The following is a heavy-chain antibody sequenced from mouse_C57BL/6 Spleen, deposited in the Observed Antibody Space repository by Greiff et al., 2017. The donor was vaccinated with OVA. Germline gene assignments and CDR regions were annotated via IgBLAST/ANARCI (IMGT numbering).Heavy chain of an antibody. J-gene: IGHJ4*01. Sequence: QVQLQQPGAELVKPGASVKMSCKASGYTFTSYWITWVKQRPGQGLEWIGDIYPGSGSTNYNEKFKSKATLTVDPSSSTAYMQLSSLTSEDSAVYYCAVQVRYGSSYEAMDYWGQGTSVTVSS. D-gene: IGHD1-1*01. CDR2: IYPGSGST. V-gene: IGHV1-55*01. CDR3: AVQVRYGSSYEAMDY. CDR1: GYTFTSYW.